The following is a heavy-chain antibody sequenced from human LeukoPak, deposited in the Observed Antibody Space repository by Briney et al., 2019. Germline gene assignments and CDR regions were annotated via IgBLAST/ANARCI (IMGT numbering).Heavy chain of an antibody. CDR3: ARELYYYDSSGYYSFAFDI. D-gene: IGHD3-22*01. V-gene: IGHV1-69*05. J-gene: IGHJ3*02. CDR1: GYTFTSYD. CDR2: IIPIFGTA. Sequence: GASVKVSCKASGYTFTSYDINWVRQATGQGLEWMGRIIPIFGTANYAQKFQGRVTITTDESTSTAYMELSSLRSEDTAVYYCARELYYYDSSGYYSFAFDIWGQGTMVTVSS.